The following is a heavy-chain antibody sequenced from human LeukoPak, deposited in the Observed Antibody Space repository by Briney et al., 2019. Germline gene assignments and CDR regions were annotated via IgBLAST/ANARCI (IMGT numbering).Heavy chain of an antibody. CDR1: GFTFSSYA. CDR2: TIGSGYNT. D-gene: IGHD3-22*01. Sequence: PGGSLRLSCAASGFTFSSYAMSWVRQAPGKGLEWVSATIGSGYNTYYADSVKGRFAISRDSSKNTLYLQMNSLRAEDTAVYYCAKGSGYYSRDAFDIWGQGTMVTVSS. V-gene: IGHV3-23*01. CDR3: AKGSGYYSRDAFDI. J-gene: IGHJ3*02.